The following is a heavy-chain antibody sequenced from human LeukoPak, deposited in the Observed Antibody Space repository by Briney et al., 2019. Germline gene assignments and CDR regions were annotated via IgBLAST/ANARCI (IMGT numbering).Heavy chain of an antibody. CDR1: GFTFSSYS. CDR3: AKRGVVIRVILVGFHKQAYYFES. D-gene: IGHD3-22*01. CDR2: ISDSGGTT. J-gene: IGHJ4*02. Sequence: GGSLRLSCAASGFTFSSYSMNWVRQAPGKGLEWVAGISDSGGTTNYADSVKGRFTVSRDNPKNTLYLQMNSLRAEDTAVYFCAKRGVVIRVILVGFHKQAYYFESWGQGVLVTVSS. V-gene: IGHV3-23*01.